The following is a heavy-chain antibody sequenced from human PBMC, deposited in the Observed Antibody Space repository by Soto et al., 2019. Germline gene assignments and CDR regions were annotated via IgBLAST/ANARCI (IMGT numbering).Heavy chain of an antibody. V-gene: IGHV3-33*01. Sequence: QVQLVESGGGVVQPGRSLRLSCAASGFTFSSYGMHWVRQAPGKGLEWVAVIWYDGSNKYYADSVKGRFTISRDNSKNTLYLQMNSLRADDTAVYYCARDGLGYCSGGSCYPSPQLGAFDIWGQGTMVTVSS. CDR1: GFTFSSYG. CDR2: IWYDGSNK. D-gene: IGHD2-15*01. CDR3: ARDGLGYCSGGSCYPSPQLGAFDI. J-gene: IGHJ3*02.